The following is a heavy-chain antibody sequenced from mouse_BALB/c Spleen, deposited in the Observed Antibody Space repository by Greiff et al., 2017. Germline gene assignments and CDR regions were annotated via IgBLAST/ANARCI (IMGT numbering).Heavy chain of an antibody. CDR1: GYTFTSYW. V-gene: IGHV1S127*01. Sequence: VQLQQPGAELVKPGASVKMSCKASGYTFTSYWMHWVKQRPGQGLEWIGVIDPSDSYTSYNQKFKGKATLTVDTSSSTAYMQLSSLTSEDSAVYYCTRSGGSYAMDYWGQGTSVTVSS. CDR3: TRSGGSYAMDY. J-gene: IGHJ4*01. CDR2: IDPSDSYT.